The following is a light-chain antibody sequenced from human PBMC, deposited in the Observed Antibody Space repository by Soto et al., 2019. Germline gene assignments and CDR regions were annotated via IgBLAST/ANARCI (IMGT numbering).Light chain of an antibody. J-gene: IGKJ1*01. V-gene: IGKV3-20*01. Sequence: EIVLTQSPGTLSLSPGERATLSCGASQSVTCNYLAWYQQKPGQAPRLLIFGAYIRVTGIPDRFIGSGSGTHFTLTLSRLEPEDFAVYYCQHYVTSLTTFGQGTKVEVK. CDR2: GAY. CDR1: QSVTCNY. CDR3: QHYVTSLTT.